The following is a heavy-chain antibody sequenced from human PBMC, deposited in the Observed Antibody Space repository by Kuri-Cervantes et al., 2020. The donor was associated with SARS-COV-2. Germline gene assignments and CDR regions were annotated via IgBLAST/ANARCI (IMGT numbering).Heavy chain of an antibody. J-gene: IGHJ3*02. V-gene: IGHV3-23*01. D-gene: IGHD3-10*01. CDR1: GFTFSSFA. Sequence: GGSLRLSCAASGFTFSSFAMSWVRQAPGKGLEWVSSISGSGVGTYYADSVKGRFTISRDNSKNTLFLHMDSLRGDDTAVYYCARERGPDADGFDIWGQGTMVTVSS. CDR2: ISGSGVGT. CDR3: ARERGPDADGFDI.